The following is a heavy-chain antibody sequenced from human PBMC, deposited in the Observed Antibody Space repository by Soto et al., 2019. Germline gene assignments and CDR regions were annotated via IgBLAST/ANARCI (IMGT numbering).Heavy chain of an antibody. CDR1: GFTFSSYA. Sequence: GGSLRLSCAASGFTFSSYAMSWVRQAPGKGLEWVSAISGSDNSTYYADSVKSRFTISRDNSKNTLYLQMSSLRADDTAVYYCDPMGVWGQGTKVTVYS. V-gene: IGHV3-23*01. CDR2: ISGSDNST. CDR3: DPMGV. J-gene: IGHJ6*02.